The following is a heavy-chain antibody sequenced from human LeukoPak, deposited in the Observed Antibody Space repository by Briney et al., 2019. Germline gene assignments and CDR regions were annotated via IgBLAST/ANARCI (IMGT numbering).Heavy chain of an antibody. CDR2: ISYDGSNK. Sequence: PGGSLRLSCAASGFTFSSYAMHWVRQAPGKGLEWVAVISYDGSNKYYADSVKSRFPISRDNSKNTLYLQMNSLRAEDTAVYYCARDIDYWGQGTLVTVSS. V-gene: IGHV3-30*04. J-gene: IGHJ4*02. CDR1: GFTFSSYA. CDR3: ARDIDY.